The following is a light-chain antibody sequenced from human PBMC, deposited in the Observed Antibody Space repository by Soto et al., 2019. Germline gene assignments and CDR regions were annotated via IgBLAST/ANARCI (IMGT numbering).Light chain of an antibody. Sequence: EIVLTQSPATLSLSAGERATLSCRASQSVRSFLAWYQQKPGQAPRLLIYGASSRATGIPDRFSGSGSGTDFTLTISRLEPEDFAVYYCHQYGSSPRTFGQGTKVDI. CDR1: QSVRSF. CDR3: HQYGSSPRT. CDR2: GAS. J-gene: IGKJ1*01. V-gene: IGKV3-20*01.